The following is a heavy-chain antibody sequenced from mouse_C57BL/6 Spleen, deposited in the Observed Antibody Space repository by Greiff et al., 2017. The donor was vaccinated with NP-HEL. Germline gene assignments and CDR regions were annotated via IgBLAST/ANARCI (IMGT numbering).Heavy chain of an antibody. CDR2: IYPSDSET. V-gene: IGHV1-61*01. D-gene: IGHD5-1-1*01. CDR3: ARDTHYYGY. CDR1: GYTFTSYW. J-gene: IGHJ2*01. Sequence: QVQLQQPGAELVRPGSSVKLSCKASGYTFTSYWMDWVKQRPGQGLEWIGNIYPSDSETHYNQKFKDKATLTVDKSSSTAYMQLSSLTSEDSAVYYGARDTHYYGYWGQGTTLTVAS.